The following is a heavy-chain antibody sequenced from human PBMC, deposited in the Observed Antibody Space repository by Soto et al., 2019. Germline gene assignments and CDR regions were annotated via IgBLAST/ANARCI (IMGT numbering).Heavy chain of an antibody. CDR2: IYSTGTT. V-gene: IGHV3-53*01. J-gene: IGHJ4*02. D-gene: IGHD3-10*01. CDR3: AKDGRGSGSHYNSFGY. Sequence: EVQLVESGGGLIQPGGSLKLSCAASGFTVGNNYMSWVRQAPGKGLGRVSLIYSTGTTKYADSVKVRFTDSRDNAKTTLYFQMNSLRAEDTAVYYCAKDGRGSGSHYNSFGYWGQGTLVTVSS. CDR1: GFTVGNNY.